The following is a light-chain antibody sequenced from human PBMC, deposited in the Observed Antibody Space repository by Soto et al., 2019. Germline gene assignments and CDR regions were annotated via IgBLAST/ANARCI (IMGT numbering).Light chain of an antibody. J-gene: IGLJ3*02. Sequence: QSVLTQLPSVSGTPGQRVTISCSGGRSNIGSNTVNWYQQFPGAAPKLLIYGNTERPSGVPGRFSGSKSGASGSLAISGLQSEDEADYYCASWDDSLNGQLFGGGTKLTVL. CDR2: GNT. CDR3: ASWDDSLNGQL. CDR1: RSNIGSNT. V-gene: IGLV1-44*01.